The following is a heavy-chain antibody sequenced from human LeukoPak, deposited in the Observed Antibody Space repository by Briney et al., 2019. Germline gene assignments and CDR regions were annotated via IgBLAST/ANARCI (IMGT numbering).Heavy chain of an antibody. Sequence: TGGSLRLSCAASGFTFSSYSMNWVRQAPGKGLEWVSYISSSSSTIYYADSVKGRFTISRDNAKNSLYLQMNSLRAEDTAVYYCASPTSSSGWVGTDYWGQGTLVTVSS. CDR3: ASPTSSSGWVGTDY. J-gene: IGHJ4*02. CDR2: ISSSSSTI. D-gene: IGHD6-19*01. V-gene: IGHV3-48*01. CDR1: GFTFSSYS.